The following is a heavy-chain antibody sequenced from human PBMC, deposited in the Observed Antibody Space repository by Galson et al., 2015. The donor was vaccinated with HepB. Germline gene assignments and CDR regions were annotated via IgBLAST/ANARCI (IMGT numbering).Heavy chain of an antibody. J-gene: IGHJ4*02. Sequence: SLRLSCAASGFTFSSYGMHWVRQAPGKGLEWVAVISYDGSNKYYADSVKGRFTISRDNSKNTLYLQMNSLRAEDTAVYYCAKDQGRGDSGSFWGQGTLVTVSS. CDR2: ISYDGSNK. V-gene: IGHV3-30*18. D-gene: IGHD1-26*01. CDR3: AKDQGRGDSGSF. CDR1: GFTFSSYG.